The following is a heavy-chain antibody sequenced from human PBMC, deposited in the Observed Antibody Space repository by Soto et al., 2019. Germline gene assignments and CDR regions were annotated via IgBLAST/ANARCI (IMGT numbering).Heavy chain of an antibody. V-gene: IGHV3-30*18. CDR1: GFTFSSYG. CDR3: AKDPGYSSGWHYYYGMDV. Sequence: QVQLVESGGGVVQPGRSLRLSCAASGFTFSSYGMHWVRQAPGKGLEWVAVISYDGSNKYYADSVKGRFTISRDNSKNTLNLQMNSLRAEDTAVYYCAKDPGYSSGWHYYYGMDVWGQGTTVTVSS. D-gene: IGHD6-19*01. CDR2: ISYDGSNK. J-gene: IGHJ6*02.